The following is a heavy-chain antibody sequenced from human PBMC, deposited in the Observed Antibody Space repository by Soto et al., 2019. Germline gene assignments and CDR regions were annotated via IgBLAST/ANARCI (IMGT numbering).Heavy chain of an antibody. CDR2: ISGSGGST. CDR3: AKKGPMVYAIKGDAFDI. J-gene: IGHJ3*02. V-gene: IGHV3-23*01. Sequence: GGSLRLSCAASGFTFSSYAMSWVRQAPGKGLEWVSAISGSGGSTYYADSVKGRFTISRDNSKNTLYLQMNSLRAEDTAVYYCAKKGPMVYAIKGDAFDIWGQGTMVTVSS. CDR1: GFTFSSYA. D-gene: IGHD2-8*01.